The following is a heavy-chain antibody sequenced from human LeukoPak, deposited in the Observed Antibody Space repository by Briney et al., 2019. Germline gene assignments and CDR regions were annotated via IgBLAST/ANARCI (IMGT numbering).Heavy chain of an antibody. CDR1: GFTFSSYA. CDR3: ARDPSCYPYYFDY. CDR2: ILYDGDNK. V-gene: IGHV3-30*01. D-gene: IGHD3-10*01. J-gene: IGHJ4*02. Sequence: PGGSLRLSCAASGFTFSSYAMHWVRQAPGKGLEWVAVILYDGDNKYYADSVKGRFTISRDNSKNTLYLQMNSLSAEDTAVYYCARDPSCYPYYFDYWGQGTLVTVSS.